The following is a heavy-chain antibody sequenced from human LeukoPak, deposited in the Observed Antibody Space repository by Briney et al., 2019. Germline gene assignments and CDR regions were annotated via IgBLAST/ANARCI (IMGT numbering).Heavy chain of an antibody. Sequence: SVKVSCKASGGTFDRYVISWVRQAPGQGLEWMGGIAPIFGTPNYAQNFQGRVTITTDESTSTAYMELSSLRSDDTAVYYCASHFRSNHYYFYYMDVWGTGTTVTVSS. CDR1: GGTFDRYV. J-gene: IGHJ6*03. CDR3: ASHFRSNHYYFYYMDV. D-gene: IGHD3-16*02. V-gene: IGHV1-69*05. CDR2: IAPIFGTP.